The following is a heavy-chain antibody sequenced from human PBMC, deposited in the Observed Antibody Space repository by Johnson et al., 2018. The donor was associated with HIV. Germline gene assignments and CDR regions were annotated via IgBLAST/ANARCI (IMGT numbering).Heavy chain of an antibody. CDR1: GFTFSNAW. D-gene: IGHD1-26*01. J-gene: IGHJ3*02. Sequence: VQLVESGGGLVKPGGSLRLSCAASGFTFSNAWMSWVRQAPGKGLEWVGRIKSKTDGGTTDYAAPVKGRFTISRDDSKNTLYLLMNSLKTDDTAVYYCTTGPVGATKGGGAFDIWGLGTMVTVSS. CDR2: IKSKTDGGTT. V-gene: IGHV3-15*01. CDR3: TTGPVGATKGGGAFDI.